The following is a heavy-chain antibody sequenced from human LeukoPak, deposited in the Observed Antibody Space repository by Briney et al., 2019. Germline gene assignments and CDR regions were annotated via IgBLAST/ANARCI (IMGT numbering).Heavy chain of an antibody. J-gene: IGHJ4*02. CDR1: GYTLTELS. V-gene: IGHV1-24*01. CDR2: FDPEDGET. Sequence: SVKVSCKVSGYTLTELSMHWVRQAPGKGLEWMGGFDPEDGETIYAQKFQGRVTMTEDTSTDTAYMELSSLRSEDTAVYYCATAPKKDWNDVATFDYWGQGTLVTVSS. CDR3: ATAPKKDWNDVATFDY. D-gene: IGHD1-1*01.